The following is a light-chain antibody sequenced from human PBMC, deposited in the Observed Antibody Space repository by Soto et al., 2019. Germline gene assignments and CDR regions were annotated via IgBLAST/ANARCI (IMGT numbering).Light chain of an antibody. Sequence: QSALTQPASVSGSPGQSITISCTGTSSDVGSYNFVSWYQHYPDKAPEVVIYDVANRPSGVSYRFSASKSGNTASLTISGLQAEDEADYYCMSFTSSNTYVFGTGTKVTVL. V-gene: IGLV2-14*03. CDR3: MSFTSSNTYV. J-gene: IGLJ1*01. CDR2: DVA. CDR1: SSDVGSYNF.